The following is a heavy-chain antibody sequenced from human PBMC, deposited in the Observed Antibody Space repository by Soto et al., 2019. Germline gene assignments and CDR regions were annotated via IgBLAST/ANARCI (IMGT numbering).Heavy chain of an antibody. Sequence: GGSLRLSCAASGFTFSSYAMSWVRQAPGKGLEWVSAISGSGGSTYYADSVKGRFTISRDNSKNTLYLQMNSLRAEDTAVYYCAKELERGPYYYYYMDVWGKGTTVTVSS. D-gene: IGHD1-1*01. V-gene: IGHV3-23*01. CDR3: AKELERGPYYYYYMDV. CDR1: GFTFSSYA. CDR2: ISGSGGST. J-gene: IGHJ6*03.